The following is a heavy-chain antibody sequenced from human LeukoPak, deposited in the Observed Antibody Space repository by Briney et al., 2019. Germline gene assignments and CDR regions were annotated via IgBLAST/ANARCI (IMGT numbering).Heavy chain of an antibody. Sequence: GGSLRLSCAASGFTFSSYWMHWVRQAPGKGLVWVSRIKSDGSTNYSDSVKGRFTISSDNAKNTVSLQMNSLRAEDPGVYYCARAPSDIGGYYPEYFRHWGQGTLVTVSS. V-gene: IGHV3-74*01. J-gene: IGHJ1*01. D-gene: IGHD3-22*01. CDR2: IKSDGST. CDR1: GFTFSSYW. CDR3: ARAPSDIGGYYPEYFRH.